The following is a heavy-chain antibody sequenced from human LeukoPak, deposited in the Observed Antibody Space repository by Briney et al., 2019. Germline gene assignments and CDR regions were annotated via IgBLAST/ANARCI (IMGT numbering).Heavy chain of an antibody. J-gene: IGHJ4*02. CDR1: GGSISSSSYY. Sequence: TSETLSLTCTVSGGSISSSSYYWGWIRQPPGKGLEWIGSIYYSGSTYYNPSLKSRVTISVDTSKNQFSLKLSSVTAADTAVYYCARARSGKWGFDYWGQGTLVTVSS. V-gene: IGHV4-39*01. CDR3: ARARSGKWGFDY. CDR2: IYYSGST. D-gene: IGHD1-26*01.